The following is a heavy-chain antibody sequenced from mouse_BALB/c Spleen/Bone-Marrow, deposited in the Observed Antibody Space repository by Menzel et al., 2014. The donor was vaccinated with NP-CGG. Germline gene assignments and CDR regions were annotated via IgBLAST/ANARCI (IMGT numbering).Heavy chain of an antibody. J-gene: IGHJ1*01. CDR3: ARRRTFITSVVDYFDV. V-gene: IGHV1-82*01. D-gene: IGHD1-1*02. Sequence: QVQLQQSGPELVKPGASLKISCRASGYVFSSSWMNWVKQRPGQGLEWIGRIYPGDGNTNYNGKFKGKATLTADTSSSTAYMQISSLTSVDSAVYFCARRRTFITSVVDYFDVWGAGTTVTVSS. CDR1: GYVFSSSW. CDR2: IYPGDGNT.